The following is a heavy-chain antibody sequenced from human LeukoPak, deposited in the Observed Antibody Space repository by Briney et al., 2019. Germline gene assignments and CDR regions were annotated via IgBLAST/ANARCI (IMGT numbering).Heavy chain of an antibody. V-gene: IGHV1-46*03. D-gene: IGHD3-10*01. J-gene: IGHJ5*02. CDR2: INPSGGST. CDR3: ARSMVGVPGDP. Sequence: ASVTVSCKASGYTFASYYMHWVRQAPGQGLEGVGIINPSGGSTSYAQKFQGRVTMNRDTSTSTLYMKLSSLRSEDTAVYYCARSMVGVPGDPWGQGTLVTVSS. CDR1: GYTFASYY.